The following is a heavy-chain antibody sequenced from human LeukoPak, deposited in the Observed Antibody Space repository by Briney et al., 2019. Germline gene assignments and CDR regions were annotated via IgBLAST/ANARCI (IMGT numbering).Heavy chain of an antibody. CDR2: ISANGGAT. CDR1: GFTFSNFA. CDR3: AKASGSPYYFDY. D-gene: IGHD3-10*01. J-gene: IGHJ4*02. V-gene: IGHV3-23*01. Sequence: GGSLRLSCAASGFTFSNFAMSWVRQAPGKGLECVSLISANGGATYYADSVKGRFTISRDNSKSTLYLQMNSLRADDTAVYYCAKASGSPYYFDYRGQGALVTVSS.